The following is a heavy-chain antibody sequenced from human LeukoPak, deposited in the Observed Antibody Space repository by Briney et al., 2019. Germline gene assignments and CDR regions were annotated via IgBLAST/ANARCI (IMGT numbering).Heavy chain of an antibody. Sequence: SQTLSLTCVISGDSVSSNSAAWNWIRRSPSRGLEWLGRTYYRSKWYNDYAVSVKSRITTNPDTSKNQFFLQLNSVTPEDTAVYYCARETSHFDYWGQGTLVTVSS. CDR3: ARETSHFDY. V-gene: IGHV6-1*01. CDR1: GDSVSSNSAA. CDR2: TYYRSKWYN. J-gene: IGHJ4*02.